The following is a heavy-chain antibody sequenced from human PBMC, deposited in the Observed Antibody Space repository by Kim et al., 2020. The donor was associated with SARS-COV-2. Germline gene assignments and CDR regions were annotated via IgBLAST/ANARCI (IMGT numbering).Heavy chain of an antibody. D-gene: IGHD4-17*01. V-gene: IGHV3-74*01. CDR3: ARAAGYYGHDWYFGL. J-gene: IGHJ2*01. Sequence: ADSGKGRFTISTDNARKTLYLQMNSLRPEDTGVYYCARAAGYYGHDWYFGLWGRGTLVTVAS.